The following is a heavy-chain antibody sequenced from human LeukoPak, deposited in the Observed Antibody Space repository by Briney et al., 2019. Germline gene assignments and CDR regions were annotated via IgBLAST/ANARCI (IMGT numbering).Heavy chain of an antibody. J-gene: IGHJ5*02. Sequence: SETLSLTCTVSGGSISSYYWSWIRQPPGKGLEWIGYIYYSGSTNYNPSLKSRVTISADTSKNQFSLKLSSVTAADTAVYYCARSGSSWYLDNWFDPWGQGTLVTVSS. V-gene: IGHV4-59*08. CDR3: ARSGSSWYLDNWFDP. CDR2: IYYSGST. D-gene: IGHD6-13*01. CDR1: GGSISSYY.